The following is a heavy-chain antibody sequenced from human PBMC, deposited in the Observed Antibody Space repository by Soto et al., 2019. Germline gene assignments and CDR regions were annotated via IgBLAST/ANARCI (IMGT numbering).Heavy chain of an antibody. V-gene: IGHV3-64*01. CDR2: ISSNGGST. Sequence: PGGSLRLSCAASGFTFSSYAMHWVRQAPGKGLEYVSAISSNGGSTYYANSVKGRFTISRDNSKNTLYLQMGSLRAEDMAVYYCARGEIGSNYYGSGSYSSNWFDPWGQGTLVTVSS. D-gene: IGHD3-10*01. J-gene: IGHJ5*02. CDR3: ARGEIGSNYYGSGSYSSNWFDP. CDR1: GFTFSSYA.